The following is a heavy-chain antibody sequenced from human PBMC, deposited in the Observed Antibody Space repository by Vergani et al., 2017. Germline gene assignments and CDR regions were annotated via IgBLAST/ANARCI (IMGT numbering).Heavy chain of an antibody. J-gene: IGHJ5*02. V-gene: IGHV4-59*01. CDR3: GRVADFYGLESRLLDL. Sequence: QVRLQESGPGLVKPSETLSLTCSVSGGSMSGYYWSWIRQPPGKELEWIGYMYHSGSTNYNPSLETRVTISGDTSKNQFSLTLNSVTAADTAVYYCGRVADFYGLESRLLDLWGQGILVTVSS. CDR2: MYHSGST. CDR1: GGSMSGYY. D-gene: IGHD3-10*01.